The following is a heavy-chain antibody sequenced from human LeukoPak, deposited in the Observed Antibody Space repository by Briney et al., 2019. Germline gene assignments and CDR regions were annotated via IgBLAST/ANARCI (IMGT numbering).Heavy chain of an antibody. CDR3: ARDRVGQWLEPRRWFDP. D-gene: IGHD6-19*01. CDR2: ISAYNGNT. Sequence: ASVKVSCKASGYTFTSYGISWVRQAPGQGLEWMGWISAYNGNTNYAQKLQGRVTMTTDTSTSTAYMELRSLRSDDTAVYYCARDRVGQWLEPRRWFDPWGQGTLVIVSS. J-gene: IGHJ5*02. CDR1: GYTFTSYG. V-gene: IGHV1-18*01.